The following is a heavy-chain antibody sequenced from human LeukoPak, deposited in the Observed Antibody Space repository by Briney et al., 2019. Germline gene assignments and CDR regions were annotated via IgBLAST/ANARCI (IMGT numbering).Heavy chain of an antibody. Sequence: GGSLRLSCVASGFTFSNYAMSWVRQAPGKGLELVSGISCSCGSTYYADAVKGRFTISRDHSKSTLYLQMNSLRAEDAAVYYCAKPPAAYGGYAVYLDYWGRGTLVTVSS. CDR3: AKPPAAYGGYAVYLDY. CDR1: GFTFSNYA. CDR2: ISCSCGST. J-gene: IGHJ4*02. V-gene: IGHV3-23*01. D-gene: IGHD5-12*01.